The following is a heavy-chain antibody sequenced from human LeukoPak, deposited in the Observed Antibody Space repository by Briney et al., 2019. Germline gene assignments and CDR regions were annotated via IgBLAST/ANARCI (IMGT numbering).Heavy chain of an antibody. D-gene: IGHD6-13*01. V-gene: IGHV4-61*02. Sequence: SETLSLTCTVSGGSISSGSYYWSWIRQPAGKGLEWIGRIYTSGSTNYNPSLKSRVTISVDTSKNQFSLKLSSVTAADTAVYYCARDRVAAAGPNWFDPWGQGTLVTVSS. CDR1: GGSISSGSYY. CDR2: IYTSGST. J-gene: IGHJ5*02. CDR3: ARDRVAAAGPNWFDP.